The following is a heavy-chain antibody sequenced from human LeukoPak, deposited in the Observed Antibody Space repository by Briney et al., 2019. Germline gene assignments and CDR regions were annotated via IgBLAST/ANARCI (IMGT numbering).Heavy chain of an antibody. J-gene: IGHJ4*02. CDR1: GFTFTSYD. CDR3: GRGAYGDYD. D-gene: IGHD4-17*01. Sequence: GGTLRLSCAASGFTFTSYDMSWVRQAPGKGLVWVSRINSDGSSTRYSDSVKGRFTISRDNAKNTLYLQMNSLRVEDTAVYYCGRGAYGDYDWGQGTLVTVSS. V-gene: IGHV3-74*01. CDR2: INSDGSST.